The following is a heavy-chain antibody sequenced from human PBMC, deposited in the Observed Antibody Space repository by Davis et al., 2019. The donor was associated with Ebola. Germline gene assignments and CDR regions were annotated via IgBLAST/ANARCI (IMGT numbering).Heavy chain of an antibody. CDR3: ATDLLDS. CDR2: IKRKTDDGAT. J-gene: IGHJ4*02. V-gene: IGHV3-15*01. CDR1: GFTFSSYW. Sequence: PGGSLRLSCAASGFTFSSYWMSWVRQAPGKGLEWVGRIKRKTDDGATEFAEPVKGRFAISRDDSKNTLYLQMNSLKTEDTAVYYCATDLLDSWGQGTLVTVSS.